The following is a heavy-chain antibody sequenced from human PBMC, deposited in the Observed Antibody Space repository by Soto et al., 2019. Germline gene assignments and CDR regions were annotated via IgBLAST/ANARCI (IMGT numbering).Heavy chain of an antibody. Sequence: SQTLSLTCAISGDSVSSNGAAWNWIRQSPSRGLEWLGRTYYRSRWYSDYAQSVKSRITVNPDTSQNQFSLQLNSVTPEDTAIYYCAREPPGFHSAFDCWGQGNPVPVSS. CDR3: AREPPGFHSAFDC. CDR2: TYYRSRWYS. V-gene: IGHV6-1*01. J-gene: IGHJ4*02. D-gene: IGHD4-4*01. CDR1: GDSVSSNGAA.